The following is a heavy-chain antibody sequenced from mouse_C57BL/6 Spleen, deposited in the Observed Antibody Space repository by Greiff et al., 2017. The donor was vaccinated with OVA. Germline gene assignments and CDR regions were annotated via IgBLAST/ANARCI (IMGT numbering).Heavy chain of an antibody. CDR3: AREPAMDY. CDR1: GYTFTSYW. V-gene: IGHV1-64*01. CDR2: IHPNSGST. J-gene: IGHJ4*01. Sequence: QVQLQQPGAELVKPGASVKLSCKASGYTFTSYWMHWVKQRPGQGLEWIGMIHPNSGSTNYNEMFKSKATLTVDKSYNTAYMQLSSLTSEDSAVYYCAREPAMDYWGQGTSVTVSS.